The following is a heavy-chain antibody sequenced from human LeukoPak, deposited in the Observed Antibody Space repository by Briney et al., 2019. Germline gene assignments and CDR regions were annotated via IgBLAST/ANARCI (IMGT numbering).Heavy chain of an antibody. V-gene: IGHV4-39*07. CDR1: GGSISSSSYY. J-gene: IGHJ4*02. CDR3: ARTAKHRYSSSWKPYYYFDY. Sequence: SETLSLTCTVSGGSISSSSYYWGWIRQPPGKGLEWIGSIYYSGSTYYNPSLKSRVTISVDTSKNQFSLKLSSVTAADTAVYYCARTAKHRYSSSWKPYYYFDYWGQGTLVTVSS. CDR2: IYYSGST. D-gene: IGHD6-13*01.